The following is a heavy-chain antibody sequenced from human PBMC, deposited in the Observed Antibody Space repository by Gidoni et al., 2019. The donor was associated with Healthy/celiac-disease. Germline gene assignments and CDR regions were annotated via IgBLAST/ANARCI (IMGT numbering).Heavy chain of an antibody. D-gene: IGHD2-21*02. V-gene: IGHV1-46*01. CDR1: GYTFTSYY. Sequence: QVQLVQSGAEVKKPGASVQVSCKASGYTFTSYYMHGVRQAPGQGLEWMGIINPSGGSTSDAKKFQGRVNMTRDTSTSTVYMELSSLRSEDTAVYYCARGVVVTAKGYWYFDLWGRGTLVTVSS. CDR2: INPSGGST. J-gene: IGHJ2*01. CDR3: ARGVVVTAKGYWYFDL.